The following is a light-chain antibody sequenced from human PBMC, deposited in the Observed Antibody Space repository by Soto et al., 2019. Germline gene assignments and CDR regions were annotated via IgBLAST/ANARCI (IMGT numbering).Light chain of an antibody. J-gene: IGLJ1*01. CDR3: SSFKSRFNFV. V-gene: IGLV2-14*01. Sequence: QSVLTQPASVSGSPGQSIAISCTGTRSDVGAYNYVSWYQQHPGKAPKLMISEVTNRPSGVSDRFSGSKSGNTASLTISGLQAEDEADYHCSSFKSRFNFVFGTGTKVTVL. CDR2: EVT. CDR1: RSDVGAYNY.